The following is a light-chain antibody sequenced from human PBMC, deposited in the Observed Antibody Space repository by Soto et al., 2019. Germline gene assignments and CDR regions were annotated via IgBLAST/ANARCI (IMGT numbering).Light chain of an antibody. V-gene: IGLV2-11*01. CDR1: SSDVGGYNY. CDR2: DVS. Sequence: QPVLTQPRSVSGSPGQSVTISCTGTSSDVGGYNYVSWYQQHPGKAPKLMIYDVSKRPSGVPDRFSGSKSGNTASLTISGLQAEDEADYYCCSYAGSYTVVFGTGTKLTVL. CDR3: CSYAGSYTVV. J-gene: IGLJ1*01.